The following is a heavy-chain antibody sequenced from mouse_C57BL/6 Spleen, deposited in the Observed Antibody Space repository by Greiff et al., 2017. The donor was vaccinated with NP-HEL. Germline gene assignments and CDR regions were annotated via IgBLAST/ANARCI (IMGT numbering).Heavy chain of an antibody. CDR1: GFNIKDDY. CDR2: IDPENGDT. J-gene: IGHJ3*01. V-gene: IGHV14-4*01. D-gene: IGHD2-3*01. Sequence: VQLQQSGAELVRPGASVKLSCTASGFNIKDDYMHWVKQRPEQGLEWIGWIDPENGDTEYASKFQGKATITADTSSNTAYLQLSSLTSEDTAVYYCTMFYDGRPWFAYWGQGTLVTVSA. CDR3: TMFYDGRPWFAY.